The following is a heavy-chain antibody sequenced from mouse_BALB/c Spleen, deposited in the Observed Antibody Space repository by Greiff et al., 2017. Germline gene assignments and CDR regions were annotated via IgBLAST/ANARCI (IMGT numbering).Heavy chain of an antibody. J-gene: IGHJ2*01. Sequence: VKLMESGPGLVAPSQSLSITCTVSGFSLTSYGVHWVRQPPGKGLEWLGVIWAGGSTNYNSALMSRLSISKDNSKSQVFLKMNSLQTDDTAMYYCARGIYDGGDFDYWGQGTTLTVSS. V-gene: IGHV2-9*02. D-gene: IGHD2-3*01. CDR1: GFSLTSYG. CDR3: ARGIYDGGDFDY. CDR2: IWAGGST.